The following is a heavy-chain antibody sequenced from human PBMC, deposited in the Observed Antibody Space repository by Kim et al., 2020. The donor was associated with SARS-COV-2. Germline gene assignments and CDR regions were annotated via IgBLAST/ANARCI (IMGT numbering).Heavy chain of an antibody. CDR3: ARRPEGIAVAGTYYTMDV. Sequence: GGSLRLSCAASGFTFSGSTMHWVRQASGKGLEWVGRIKSKANSYATVYAPSVKGRFTISRDDSKNTAYLQMDSLRIEDTAVYYCARRPEGIAVAGTYYTMDVWGQGTTVTVSS. J-gene: IGHJ6*02. V-gene: IGHV3-73*01. CDR2: IKSKANSYAT. CDR1: GFTFSGST. D-gene: IGHD6-19*01.